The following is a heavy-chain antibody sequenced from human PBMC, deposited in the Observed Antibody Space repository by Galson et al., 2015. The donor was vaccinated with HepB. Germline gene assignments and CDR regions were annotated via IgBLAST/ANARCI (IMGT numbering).Heavy chain of an antibody. CDR1: GFTFTGSA. CDR2: IVVGSGNT. CDR3: AAGTNCGGDCYPDAFDI. J-gene: IGHJ3*02. D-gene: IGHD2-21*02. V-gene: IGHV1-58*01. Sequence: SVKVSCKASGFTFTGSAVQWVRQARGQRLEWIGWIVVGSGNTNYAQKFQERVTITRDMSTSTAYMELSSLRSEDTAVYYCAAGTNCGGDCYPDAFDIWGQGTMVTVSS.